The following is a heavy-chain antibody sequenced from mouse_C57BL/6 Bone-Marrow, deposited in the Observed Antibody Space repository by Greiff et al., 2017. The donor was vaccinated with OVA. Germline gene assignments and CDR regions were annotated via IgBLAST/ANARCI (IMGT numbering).Heavy chain of an antibody. CDR1: GFSFNTYA. CDR3: VREGLRRGYYAMDY. J-gene: IGHJ4*01. Sequence: GGGLVQPKGSLKLSCAASGFSFNTYAMNWVRQAPGKGLEWVARIRSKSNNYATYYADSVKDRFTISRDDSESMLYLQMNNLKTEDTAMYYCVREGLRRGYYAMDYWGQGTSVTVSS. V-gene: IGHV10-1*01. CDR2: IRSKSNNYAT. D-gene: IGHD2-2*01.